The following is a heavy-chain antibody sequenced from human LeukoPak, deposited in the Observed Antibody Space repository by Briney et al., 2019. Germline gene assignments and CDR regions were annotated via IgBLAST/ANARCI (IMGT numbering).Heavy chain of an antibody. J-gene: IGHJ4*02. CDR2: ISYDGSNK. CDR3: ARGVYGDYVFDY. D-gene: IGHD4-17*01. V-gene: IGHV3-30*04. CDR1: GFTFSSYA. Sequence: GGSLRLSCAASGFTFSSYAMHWVRQAPGKGLEWVAVISYDGSNKYYADSVKGRFTISRDNSKNTLYLQMNSLRAEDTAVYYCARGVYGDYVFDYWGQGTLATVSS.